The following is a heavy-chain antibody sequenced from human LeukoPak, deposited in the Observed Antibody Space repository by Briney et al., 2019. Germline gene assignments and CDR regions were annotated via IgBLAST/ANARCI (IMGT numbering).Heavy chain of an antibody. V-gene: IGHV3-48*03. D-gene: IGHD3-10*01. CDR2: ISSSGSTI. Sequence: GGSLRLSCAASGFTFSSYEVNWVRQAPGKGLEWVSYISSSGSTIYYADSVKGRFTISRDNAKNSLYLQMNSLRAEDTAVYYCARAARVVREKTWFDPWGQGTLVTVSS. J-gene: IGHJ5*02. CDR3: ARAARVVREKTWFDP. CDR1: GFTFSSYE.